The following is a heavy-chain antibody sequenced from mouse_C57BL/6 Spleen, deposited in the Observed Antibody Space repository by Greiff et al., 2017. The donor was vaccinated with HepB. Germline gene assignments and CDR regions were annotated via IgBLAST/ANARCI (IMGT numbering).Heavy chain of an antibody. CDR2: IYPGGGYT. CDR1: GYTFTNYW. Sequence: VKLMESGAELVRPGTSVKMSCKASGYTFTNYWIGWAKQRPGHGLEWIGDIYPGGGYTNYNEKFKGKATLTADKSSSTAYMQFSSLTSEDSAIYYCARSGDGYGFAYWGQGTLVTVSA. CDR3: ARSGDGYGFAY. D-gene: IGHD1-1*01. J-gene: IGHJ3*01. V-gene: IGHV1-63*01.